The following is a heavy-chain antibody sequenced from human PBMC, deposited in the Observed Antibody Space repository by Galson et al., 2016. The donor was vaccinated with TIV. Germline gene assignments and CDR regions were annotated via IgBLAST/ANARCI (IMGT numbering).Heavy chain of an antibody. V-gene: IGHV1-24*01. CDR1: GYSLTEVV. CDR3: ATVAWFPGLSLDN. D-gene: IGHD3-22*01. CDR2: FDPEVGRT. J-gene: IGHJ4*02. Sequence: SVKVSYKVSGYSLTEVVMHWVRQAPGKGLEWMGGFDPEVGRTIYAQKLQGRVTMTADTSTDTAYMELGSLRFEDTAVYYCATVAWFPGLSLDNWGQGTLVTVSS.